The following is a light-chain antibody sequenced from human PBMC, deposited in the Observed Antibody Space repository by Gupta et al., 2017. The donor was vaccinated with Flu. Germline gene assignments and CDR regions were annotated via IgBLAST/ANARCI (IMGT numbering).Light chain of an antibody. Sequence: QSALTQPASVSGSPGQSITISCTGTSSDVGRSDSVSWYQQHPGKAPKLIIYDVSNRPSGVSSRFSGSKSGNTASLTISGLEAEDETDYYCSSYTSTNTFYVFGPGTKVTAL. V-gene: IGLV2-14*01. CDR2: DVS. CDR1: SSDVGRSDS. CDR3: SSYTSTNTFYV. J-gene: IGLJ1*01.